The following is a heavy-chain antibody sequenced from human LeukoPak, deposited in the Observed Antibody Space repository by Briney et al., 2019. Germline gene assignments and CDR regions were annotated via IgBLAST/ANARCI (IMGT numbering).Heavy chain of an antibody. J-gene: IGHJ4*02. V-gene: IGHV1-69*13. CDR3: ARDLVVRGKGVYFDY. D-gene: IGHD3-10*01. Sequence: ASVKVSCKASGGTFSSYAISWVRQAPGQGLEWMGGIIPIFGTANYAQKFQGRVTITADESTSTAYMELSSLRSEDTAVYYCARDLVVRGKGVYFDYWGQGTLVTVSS. CDR2: IIPIFGTA. CDR1: GGTFSSYA.